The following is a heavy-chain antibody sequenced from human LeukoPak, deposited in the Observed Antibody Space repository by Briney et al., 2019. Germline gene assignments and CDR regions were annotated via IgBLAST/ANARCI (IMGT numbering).Heavy chain of an antibody. J-gene: IGHJ4*02. CDR1: ILTSSIYS. Sequence: GVPQRLSCAASILTSSIYSMNGPRKSPGKGVEGVSYFSSSSSTIFYADSGKGRFTISRDNAKNTLALQMNSLRAEDTAVYYCARGSGIITGIDEWGQGTLVTVSS. D-gene: IGHD6-25*01. CDR2: FSSSSSTI. V-gene: IGHV3-48*04. CDR3: ARGSGIITGIDE.